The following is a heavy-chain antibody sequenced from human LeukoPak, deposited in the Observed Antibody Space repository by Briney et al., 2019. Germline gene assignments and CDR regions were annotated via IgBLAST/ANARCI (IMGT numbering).Heavy chain of an antibody. CDR2: ISATGGTT. CDR1: GLTFSSYG. V-gene: IGHV3-23*01. CDR3: ARDRGGTDDFWSGYYTGYFDY. Sequence: GGSLRLSCAASGLTFSSYGISWVRQAPGKGLEWVSAISATGGTTYYADSVKGHFTISRDNSKNTVYLQMNSLSAEDTAVFYCARDRGGTDDFWSGYYTGYFDYWGQGTLVTVSS. D-gene: IGHD3-3*01. J-gene: IGHJ4*02.